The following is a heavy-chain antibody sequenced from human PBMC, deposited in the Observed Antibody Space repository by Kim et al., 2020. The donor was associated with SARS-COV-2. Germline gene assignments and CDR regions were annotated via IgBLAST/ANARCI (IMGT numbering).Heavy chain of an antibody. CDR3: ASQKVGYYDSIAPDNAFDI. D-gene: IGHD3-22*01. J-gene: IGHJ3*02. Sequence: SVKVSCKASGGIFSGYPISWVRQAPGQGLEWMGGIIPIFPTANYAQKFQGRVTITADKSTSTAYMELSSLRSEDTAVYYCASQKVGYYDSIAPDNAFDIWGPGTMVTVSS. CDR2: IIPIFPTA. V-gene: IGHV1-69*06. CDR1: GGIFSGYP.